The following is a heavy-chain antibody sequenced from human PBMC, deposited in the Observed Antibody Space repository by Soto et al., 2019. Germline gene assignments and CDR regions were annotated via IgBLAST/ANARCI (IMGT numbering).Heavy chain of an antibody. CDR1: GYSFTNNL. Sequence: GASVKVCSKAPGYSFTNNLMQWLRQAPGQVLEWMGIINPSGGSTSYAQKFQGRVTMTRDTSTSTVYMELSSLRSEDTAVYYCARDSSRGSCAYDFWGQGTLVTVSS. CDR2: INPSGGST. D-gene: IGHD2-15*01. J-gene: IGHJ4*02. CDR3: ARDSSRGSCAYDF. V-gene: IGHV1-46*01.